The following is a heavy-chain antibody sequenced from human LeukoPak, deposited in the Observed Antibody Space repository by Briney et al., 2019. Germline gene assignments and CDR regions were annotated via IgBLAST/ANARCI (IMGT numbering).Heavy chain of an antibody. CDR1: GFMFSSNW. V-gene: IGHV3-7*03. J-gene: IGHJ4*02. D-gene: IGHD5-24*01. Sequence: GGSLRLSCAASGFMFSSNWMSWVRLAPGKGLEWVANIKEVGTETYYVDSVKGRFTISRDNAKNSLYLQMNSLRVEDTAVYYCAKEGRSLQTYWGQGTLVTVSS. CDR2: IKEVGTET. CDR3: AKEGRSLQTY.